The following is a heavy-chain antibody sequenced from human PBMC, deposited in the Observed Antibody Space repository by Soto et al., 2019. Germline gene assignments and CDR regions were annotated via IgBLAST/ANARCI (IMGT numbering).Heavy chain of an antibody. Sequence: ASVKVSCKASGYTFTGYYMHWVRQAPGQSLEWMGWINGGTGQTRYSQRFQDRVTITRDTSAKTTYMDLTSLRSEDTAVYYCARGKGMEENYYYYGMDIWGQGTTVTVSS. J-gene: IGHJ6*02. CDR1: GYTFTGYY. D-gene: IGHD1-1*01. CDR3: ARGKGMEENYYYYGMDI. CDR2: INGGTGQT. V-gene: IGHV1-3*01.